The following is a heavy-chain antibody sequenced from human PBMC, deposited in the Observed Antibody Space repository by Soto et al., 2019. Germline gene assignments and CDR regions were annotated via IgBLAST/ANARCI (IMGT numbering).Heavy chain of an antibody. CDR3: AKGVGVVPAAILGAFDI. CDR2: ISYDGSNK. Sequence: ESGGGVVQPGRSLRLSCAASGFTFSSYGMHWVRQAPGKGLEWVAVISYDGSNKYYADSGKGRFTISRDNSKNTLYLQMNSLRAEDTAVYYCAKGVGVVPAAILGAFDIWGQGTMVTVSS. D-gene: IGHD2-2*01. J-gene: IGHJ3*02. V-gene: IGHV3-30*18. CDR1: GFTFSSYG.